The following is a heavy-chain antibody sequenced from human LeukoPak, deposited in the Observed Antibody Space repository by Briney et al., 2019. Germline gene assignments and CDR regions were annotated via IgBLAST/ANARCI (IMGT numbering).Heavy chain of an antibody. D-gene: IGHD6-19*01. J-gene: IGHJ4*02. V-gene: IGHV3-73*01. CDR2: IRNKANKYAT. Sequence: GGSLRLSCAASGFTFSDSGIHWVRQASGKGLEWVGRIRNKANKYATAYGASVRGRFTISRDDSKNTAYLQMNSLKTEGTAVYYCLRHGPSGAIDDFDFWGQGALVAVSS. CDR1: GFTFSDSG. CDR3: LRHGPSGAIDDFDF.